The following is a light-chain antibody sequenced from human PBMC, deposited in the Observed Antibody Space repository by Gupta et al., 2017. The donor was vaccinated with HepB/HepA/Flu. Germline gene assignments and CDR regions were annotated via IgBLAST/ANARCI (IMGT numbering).Light chain of an antibody. CDR2: LTREGSH. Sequence: QVVLTPSPSASASLGASVKLTCTLSSGHRTYAIAWQQQQPEKAPRYLMNLTREGSHYKGDGSPDRFSGSSSGAARFLTIASLQAEDDAYYYCQNWSTGYWVFGGGTKLTVL. V-gene: IGLV4-69*01. J-gene: IGLJ3*02. CDR1: SGHRTYA. CDR3: QNWSTGYWV.